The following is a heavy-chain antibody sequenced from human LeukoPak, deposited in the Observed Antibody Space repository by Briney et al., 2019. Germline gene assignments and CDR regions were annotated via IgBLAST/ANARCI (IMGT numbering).Heavy chain of an antibody. D-gene: IGHD3-22*01. CDR3: ARDPYYYDSGGYPYYFDY. CDR2: ISSSGSTI. J-gene: IGHJ4*02. V-gene: IGHV3-11*01. CDR1: GFTFSDYY. Sequence: GGSLRLSCAASGFTFSDYYMSWIRQAPGKGLEWVSYISSSGSTIYYADSVKGRFTISRDNAKNSLYLQMNSLRAEDTAVYYCARDPYYYDSGGYPYYFDYWGQGTLVTVSS.